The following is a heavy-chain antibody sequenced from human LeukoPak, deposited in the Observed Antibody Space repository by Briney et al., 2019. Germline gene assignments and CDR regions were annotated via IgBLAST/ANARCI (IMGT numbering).Heavy chain of an antibody. CDR2: INHSGST. CDR3: ERGITVTTESFDY. V-gene: IGHV4-34*01. Sequence: SETLSLTCAVYGGSFSGYYWSWLRQPPGKGLEWIGEINHSGSTNYNPSLKSRVTISVDTSKNQFSLKLRSVTAADTAVYYCERGITVTTESFDYWGQGTLVTVSS. J-gene: IGHJ4*02. CDR1: GGSFSGYY. D-gene: IGHD4-17*01.